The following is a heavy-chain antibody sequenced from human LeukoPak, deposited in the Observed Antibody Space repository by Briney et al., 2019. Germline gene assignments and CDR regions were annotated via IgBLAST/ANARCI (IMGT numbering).Heavy chain of an antibody. CDR3: ARDFKTVVTDAFDI. CDR2: IYYSGST. D-gene: IGHD4-23*01. V-gene: IGHV4-39*02. Sequence: SETLSLTCTVSGGSISSRTYYWGWTRQPPGKGLEWIGSIYYSGSTYYNPSLKSRVTISVDTSKNQFSLKLGSVTAADTAVYYCARDFKTVVTDAFDIWGQGTMVTVSS. J-gene: IGHJ3*02. CDR1: GGSISSRTYY.